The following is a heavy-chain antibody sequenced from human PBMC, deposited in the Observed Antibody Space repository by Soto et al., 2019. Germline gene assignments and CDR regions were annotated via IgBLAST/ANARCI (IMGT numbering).Heavy chain of an antibody. D-gene: IGHD3-16*01. CDR2: IYYSGNT. CDR1: GGSISSYY. Sequence: QVLLQESGPGLLKPSETLSLTCTVSGGSISSYYWSWIRQPPGKRREWIGYIYYSGNTNYNPSLKSRVTISGDTSKTQFSLKLNSVTAADTDVYYCASGRRFGAFPFWGPGTLVTVSS. J-gene: IGHJ3*01. CDR3: ASGRRFGAFPF. V-gene: IGHV4-59*01.